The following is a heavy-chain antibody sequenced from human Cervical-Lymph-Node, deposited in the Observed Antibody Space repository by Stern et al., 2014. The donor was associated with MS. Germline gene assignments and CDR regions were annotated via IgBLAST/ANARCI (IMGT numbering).Heavy chain of an antibody. J-gene: IGHJ4*02. D-gene: IGHD5-24*01. CDR2: IHNSGTT. V-gene: IGHV4-30-4*01. CDR3: SRDADGYSLVFGY. Sequence: QVQLQESGPGLVKPSQTLSLTCAVTGGSISSAEYYWSWIRQSPGQGLEGIGYIHNSGTTYYNPSLKSRVTISVDTSKNQFSLKLRSVTAADTAVYYCSRDADGYSLVFGYWGRGTLVTVSS. CDR1: GGSISSAEYY.